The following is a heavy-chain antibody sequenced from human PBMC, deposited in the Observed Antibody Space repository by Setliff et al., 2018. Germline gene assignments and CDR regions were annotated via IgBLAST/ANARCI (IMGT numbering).Heavy chain of an antibody. D-gene: IGHD3-22*01. V-gene: IGHV1-2*06. Sequence: ASVKVSCKASGYTFNNYFLHWVRQAPGQGLEWMGRFHPYSGHTNYAQNFQGRVTMTMDASITTVYMELSRLTSDDTAVYYCARGYYDSYARYYVVGDYWGQGTPVTVSS. J-gene: IGHJ4*02. CDR2: FHPYSGHT. CDR1: GYTFNNYF. CDR3: ARGYYDSYARYYVVGDY.